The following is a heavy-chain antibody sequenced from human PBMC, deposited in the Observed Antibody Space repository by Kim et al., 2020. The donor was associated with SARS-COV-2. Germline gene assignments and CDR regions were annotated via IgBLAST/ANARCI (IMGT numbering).Heavy chain of an antibody. CDR1: GFTFSSYG. D-gene: IGHD3-22*01. J-gene: IGHJ3*02. CDR2: ISYDGSNK. Sequence: GGSLRLSCAASGFTFSSYGMHWVRQAPGKGLEWVAVISYDGSNKYYADSVKGRFTISRDNSKNTLYLQMNSLRAEDTTVYYCAKPGRMVYDSSGYDSFDISGQETMVTVS. CDR3: AKPGRMVYDSSGYDSFDI. V-gene: IGHV3-30*18.